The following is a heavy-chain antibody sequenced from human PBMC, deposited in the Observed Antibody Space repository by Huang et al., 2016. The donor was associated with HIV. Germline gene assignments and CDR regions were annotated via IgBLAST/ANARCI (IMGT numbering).Heavy chain of an antibody. D-gene: IGHD1-20*01. V-gene: IGHV1-18*01. Sequence: QVQLVQSGGEVKQPGASVRVSCKASGYDFGSYGMSWVRRAPGQGLGWLGWVGSCRRQTRTRQKFQGRVTITTDRSSTTTYMELRSLRYDDTAVYYCARDTYYTYIWKRNDASFLWGQGTMITVYS. J-gene: IGHJ3*01. CDR2: VGSCRRQT. CDR1: GYDFGSYG. CDR3: ARDTYYTYIWKRNDASFL.